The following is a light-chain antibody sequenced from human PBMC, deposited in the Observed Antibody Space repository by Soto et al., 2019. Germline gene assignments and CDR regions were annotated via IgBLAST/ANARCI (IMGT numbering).Light chain of an antibody. CDR1: QSVSSN. V-gene: IGKV3-15*01. CDR2: GAS. CDR3: QQYNNWPRT. Sequence: EIVMTQSPSTLSVSQEARATLSCRASQSVSSNLAWYQQKPGQAPRLLIYGASTRATGIPARFSGSGSGTEFTLTISSLQSEDFAVYYCQQYNNWPRTFGQGTKVDIK. J-gene: IGKJ1*01.